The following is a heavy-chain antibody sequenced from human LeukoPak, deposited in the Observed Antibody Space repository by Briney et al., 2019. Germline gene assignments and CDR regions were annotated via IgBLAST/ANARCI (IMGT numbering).Heavy chain of an antibody. CDR1: GFTFSSYG. CDR3: AKGVRDGYNYVDY. J-gene: IGHJ4*02. Sequence: GGSLRLSCAASGFTFSSYGMHWVRQAPGKGLEWVAVISYDGSSKYYADSVKGRFTISRDNSKNTLYLQMNSLRAEDTAVYYCAKGVRDGYNYVDYWGQGTLVTVSS. D-gene: IGHD5-24*01. V-gene: IGHV3-30*18. CDR2: ISYDGSSK.